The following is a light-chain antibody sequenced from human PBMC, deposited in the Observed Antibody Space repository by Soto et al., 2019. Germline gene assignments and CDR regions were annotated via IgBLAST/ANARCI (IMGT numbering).Light chain of an antibody. V-gene: IGKV3-20*01. CDR1: QSVSSNY. Sequence: EIVLTQSPGTLSLSPGERATLSCRASQSVSSNYLAWYQQKPGQAPRLLIFGASNRATGIPARFRGSGSGTDFTLTITGLEHEDFAVYFCLRYSSSQWTFGQGTKVDIK. CDR3: LRYSSSQWT. J-gene: IGKJ1*01. CDR2: GAS.